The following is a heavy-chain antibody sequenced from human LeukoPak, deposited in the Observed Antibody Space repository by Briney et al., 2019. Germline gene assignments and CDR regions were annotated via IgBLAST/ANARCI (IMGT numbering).Heavy chain of an antibody. D-gene: IGHD1-20*01. CDR3: ARRITADGLDI. CDR2: INPNSGGT. J-gene: IGHJ3*02. Sequence: ASVKLSCKASGYTFTSYGISWVRQAPGQGLEWMGWINPNSGGTNNAQKFQGRLTMTRGTSISTAYMELSSLRSDDTAVYYCARRITADGLDIWGQGTMVTVSS. V-gene: IGHV1-2*02. CDR1: GYTFTSYG.